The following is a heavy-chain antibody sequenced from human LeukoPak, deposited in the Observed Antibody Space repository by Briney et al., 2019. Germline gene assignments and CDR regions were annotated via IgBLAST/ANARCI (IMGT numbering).Heavy chain of an antibody. J-gene: IGHJ6*02. CDR2: INHSGST. V-gene: IGHV4-39*07. CDR3: ARLDYYGSGSYFRYYYGMDV. D-gene: IGHD3-10*01. Sequence: PSETLSLTCTVSGGSISSSSYYWGWIRQPPGKGLEWIGEINHSGSTNYNPSLKSRVTISVDTSKNQFSLKLSSVTAADTAVYYCARLDYYGSGSYFRYYYGMDVWGQGTTVTVSS. CDR1: GGSISSSSYY.